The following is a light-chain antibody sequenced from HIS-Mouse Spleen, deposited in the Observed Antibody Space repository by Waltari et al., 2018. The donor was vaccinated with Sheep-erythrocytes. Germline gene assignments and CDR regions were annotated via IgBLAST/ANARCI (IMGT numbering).Light chain of an antibody. Sequence: QSALTQPPSASGSPGQSVTISCTGTSSDVGGYNYVSWYQQHPGKAPKLMIYEVSKRPSGVPDRFSGSKSGNTASLTVSGLQAEDEADYYCNSRDSSGNHHVVFGGGTKLTVL. V-gene: IGLV2-8*01. J-gene: IGLJ2*01. CDR3: NSRDSSGNHHVV. CDR1: SSDVGGYNY. CDR2: EVS.